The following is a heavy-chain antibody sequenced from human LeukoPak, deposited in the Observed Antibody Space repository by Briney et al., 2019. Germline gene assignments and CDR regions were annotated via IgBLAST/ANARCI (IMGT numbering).Heavy chain of an antibody. V-gene: IGHV4-61*02. CDR1: GDSISSDDYY. Sequence: SETLSLTCTVSGDSISSDDYYWSWIRQPAGKGLEWIGRFSASGNSNYNPSLKSRLTISVDTSKNQFSLKLTSVTAADTAVYYCARRGGITMIIVVTKYYFDYWGQGTLVTVSS. CDR2: FSASGNS. CDR3: ARRGGITMIIVVTKYYFDY. D-gene: IGHD3-22*01. J-gene: IGHJ4*02.